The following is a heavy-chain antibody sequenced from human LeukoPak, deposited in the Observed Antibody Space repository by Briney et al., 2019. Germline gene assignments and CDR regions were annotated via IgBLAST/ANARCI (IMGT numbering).Heavy chain of an antibody. D-gene: IGHD3-3*01. Sequence: GGSLRLSCVASGFTFTDYFMSWVRQAPGKGLEWVASIKHNGGEKYYVDSVKGRFTISRDNAKNSLYLEMNSLRAEDTAVYYCARGLRFLEWLSPDYYYGMDVWGQGTTVTVSS. CDR3: ARGLRFLEWLSPDYYYGMDV. CDR1: GFTFTDYF. J-gene: IGHJ6*02. CDR2: IKHNGGEK. V-gene: IGHV3-7*01.